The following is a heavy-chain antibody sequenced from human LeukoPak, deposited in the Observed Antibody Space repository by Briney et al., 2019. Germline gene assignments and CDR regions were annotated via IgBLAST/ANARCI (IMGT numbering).Heavy chain of an antibody. CDR2: ISDSGDTT. J-gene: IGHJ4*02. V-gene: IGHV3-23*01. CDR3: AKDARRSDGWYFFDH. D-gene: IGHD6-19*01. Sequence: GGSLRLSCATSGFAFSSQAMGWVRQAPGKGLEWVSVISDSGDTTYYADSVKGRFTISRDNSKNTLYLQLNSLRAEDTAIYYCAKDARRSDGWYFFDHWGQGALVTVSS. CDR1: GFAFSSQA.